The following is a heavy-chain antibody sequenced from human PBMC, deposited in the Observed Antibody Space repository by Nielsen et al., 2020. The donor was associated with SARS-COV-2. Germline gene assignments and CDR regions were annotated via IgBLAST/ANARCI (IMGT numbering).Heavy chain of an antibody. J-gene: IGHJ6*02. Sequence: SVKVSCKASGGTFSSYAISWERQAPGQGLEWMGRIIPILGIANYAQKFQGRVTITADKSTSTAYMELSSLRSEDTAVYYCAREAIAVAGYYYYGMDVWGQGTTVTVSS. V-gene: IGHV1-69*04. D-gene: IGHD6-19*01. CDR2: IIPILGIA. CDR3: AREAIAVAGYYYYGMDV. CDR1: GGTFSSYA.